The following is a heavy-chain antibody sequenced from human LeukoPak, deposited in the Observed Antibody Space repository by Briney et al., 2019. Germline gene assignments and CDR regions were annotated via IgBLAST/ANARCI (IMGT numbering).Heavy chain of an antibody. CDR1: GGTFSSYA. D-gene: IGHD3-10*01. V-gene: IGHV1-69*13. J-gene: IGHJ6*03. CDR3: ARGRDYYGSGRNYYYMDV. CDR2: IIPIFGTA. Sequence: SVKVSCKASGGTFSSYAISWVRQAPGQGREWMGGIIPIFGTANYAQKFQGRVTITADESTSTAYMELSSLRSEDTAVYYCARGRDYYGSGRNYYYMDVWGKGTTVTVSS.